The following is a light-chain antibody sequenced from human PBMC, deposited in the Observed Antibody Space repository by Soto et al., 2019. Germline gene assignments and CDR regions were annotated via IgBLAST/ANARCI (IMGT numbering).Light chain of an antibody. CDR3: GSWDSSLSAYV. J-gene: IGLJ1*01. CDR1: SSNVGGNS. Sequence: QSVLTQPPSVSAAPGQKVTIPCPGSSSNVGGNSVSWYQQLPGTAPKLLIYDDNKRPSGIPDRFSGSKAGTSATLGITGFQTGDEADYYCGSWDSSLSAYVFGTGTKV. V-gene: IGLV1-51*01. CDR2: DDN.